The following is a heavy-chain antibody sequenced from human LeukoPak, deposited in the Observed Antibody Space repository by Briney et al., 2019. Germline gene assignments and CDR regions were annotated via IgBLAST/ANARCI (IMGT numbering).Heavy chain of an antibody. J-gene: IGHJ1*01. V-gene: IGHV3-30-3*01. CDR1: GFTFSSYA. CDR2: ISYDGSNK. Sequence: GGSRRLSCAASGFTFSSYAIHWVRQAPGKGLEWVAVISYDGSNKYYADSVKGRFTISRDNSKNTLYLRMNSLSAEDTAVYYCATPSYSSTWPWGQGTLVTVSS. D-gene: IGHD6-13*01. CDR3: ATPSYSSTWP.